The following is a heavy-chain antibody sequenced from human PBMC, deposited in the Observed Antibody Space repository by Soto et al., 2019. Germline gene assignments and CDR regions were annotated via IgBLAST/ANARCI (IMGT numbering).Heavy chain of an antibody. D-gene: IGHD6-19*01. CDR2: VNAYNGNT. CDR1: GYTFTSYG. J-gene: IGHJ4*02. Sequence: ASVKVSCKASGYTFTSYGIIWVRQAPGQGLEWMGWVNAYNGNTNYARKFQGRVTMTTDTSTSTAYMELRSLRSDDTAVYYCAREAVSGRTGFDYWGQGTLVTVSS. V-gene: IGHV1-18*01. CDR3: AREAVSGRTGFDY.